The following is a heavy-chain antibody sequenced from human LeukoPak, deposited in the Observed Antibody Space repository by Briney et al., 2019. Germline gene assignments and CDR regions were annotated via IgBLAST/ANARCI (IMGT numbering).Heavy chain of an antibody. Sequence: GGSLRLSCAASGFTFSSYWMHWVRQAPGRGLVWVSRINSDGSSTSYADSVKGRFTISRDNAKNTLYLQMNSLRAEDTAVYYCARARDGYNFFDYWGQGTLVTVSS. J-gene: IGHJ4*02. CDR2: INSDGSST. V-gene: IGHV3-74*01. D-gene: IGHD5-24*01. CDR1: GFTFSSYW. CDR3: ARARDGYNFFDY.